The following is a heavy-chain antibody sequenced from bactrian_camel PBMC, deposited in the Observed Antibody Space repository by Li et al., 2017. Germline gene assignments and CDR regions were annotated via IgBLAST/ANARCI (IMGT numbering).Heavy chain of an antibody. CDR1: GHSRGSNC. CDR3: AAGFVYNDAWFREEDYRY. V-gene: IGHV3S45*01. J-gene: IGHJ4*01. Sequence: HVQLVESGGGSVQAGGSLRLSCKVSGHSRGSNCVGWYRLPPGRAPAEREGIAAIRRDGGETWYAASVKGRFTISQDDARETVWLQMDRLQPDDTAVYYCAAGFVYNDAWFREEDYRYWGQGTQVTVS. CDR2: IRRDGGET. D-gene: IGHD1*01.